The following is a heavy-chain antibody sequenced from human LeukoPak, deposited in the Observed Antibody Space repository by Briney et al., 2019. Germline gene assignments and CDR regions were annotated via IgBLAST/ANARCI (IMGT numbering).Heavy chain of an antibody. CDR3: VRDLDSIAFF. CDR1: GGSFSGYY. V-gene: IGHV4-34*01. CDR2: INHSGST. Sequence: PSETLSLTCAVYGGSFSGYYWSWIRQPPGKGLEWIGEINHSGSTNYNPSLKSRVTISVDTSKNQFSLKLSSVTAADTAVYYCVRDLDSIAFFWGQGTLVTVSS. D-gene: IGHD2/OR15-2a*01. J-gene: IGHJ4*02.